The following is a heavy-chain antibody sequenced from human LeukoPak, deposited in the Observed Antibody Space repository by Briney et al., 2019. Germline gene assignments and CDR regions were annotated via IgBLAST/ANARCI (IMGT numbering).Heavy chain of an antibody. J-gene: IGHJ4*02. V-gene: IGHV1-58*02. CDR1: GFTFTSSA. CDR3: AAVLGYYDSSGYYPHFDY. CDR2: IFVGSGNT. Sequence: GTSVKVSCKASGFTFTSSAMQWVRQARGQRLEGIGWIFVGSGNTNYAQKFQERVTITRDMSTSTAYMELSSLRSEDTAVYYCAAVLGYYDSSGYYPHFDYWGQGTLVTVSS. D-gene: IGHD3-22*01.